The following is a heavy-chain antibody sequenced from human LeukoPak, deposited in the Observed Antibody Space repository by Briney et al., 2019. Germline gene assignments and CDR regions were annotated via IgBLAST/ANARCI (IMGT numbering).Heavy chain of an antibody. CDR2: ISSSSTI. J-gene: IGHJ4*02. CDR1: GFTFRTYG. CDR3: ATLDY. Sequence: GGSLRLSCAVSGFTFRTYGINWVRQAPGKGLEWVSYISSSSTIYYADSVKGRFTISRDNAKNSLYLQMNSLRAEDTAVYYCATLDYWGQGTLVTVSS. V-gene: IGHV3-48*01.